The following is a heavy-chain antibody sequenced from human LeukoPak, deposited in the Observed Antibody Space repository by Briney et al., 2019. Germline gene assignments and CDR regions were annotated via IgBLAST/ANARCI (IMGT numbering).Heavy chain of an antibody. J-gene: IGHJ4*02. V-gene: IGHV4-4*07. D-gene: IGHD4-11*01. CDR2: IYTSGST. CDR1: GNSISSYY. CDR3: ARETTGLARYFDY. Sequence: KTSETLSLTCTVSGNSISSYYWSWMRQPAGKGLEWIGRIYTSGSTNYNPSLKSRVTMSVDTSKNQFSLNLSSVTAADTAFYYCARETTGLARYFDYWGQGTLVTVSS.